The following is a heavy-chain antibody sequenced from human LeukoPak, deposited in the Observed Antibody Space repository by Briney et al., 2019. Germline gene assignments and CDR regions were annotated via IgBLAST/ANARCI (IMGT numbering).Heavy chain of an antibody. V-gene: IGHV4-61*01. CDR2: IYYSGST. D-gene: IGHD5-12*01. J-gene: IGHJ4*02. CDR3: ARSSGYGEYFDY. Sequence: SETLSLTCTVSGGSVSSGSYYWSWIRQPPGKGLEWIGYIYYSGSTNYNPSLKSRVTMSVDTSKNQFSLKLSSVTAADTAVYYCARSSGYGEYFDYWGQGTLVTVSS. CDR1: GGSVSSGSYY.